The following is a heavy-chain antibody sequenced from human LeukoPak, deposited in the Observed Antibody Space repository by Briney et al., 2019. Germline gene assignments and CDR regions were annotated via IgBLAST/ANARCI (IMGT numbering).Heavy chain of an antibody. CDR3: ARESLTGSVLSYFDY. D-gene: IGHD3-9*01. CDR2: ISSSGSTI. Sequence: TGGSLRLSCAASGFTFSDYYMSWIRQAPGKGLEWVSYISSSGSTIYYADSVKGRFTISRDNAKNSLYLQMNSLRAEDTAVYYCARESLTGSVLSYFDYWGQGTLVTVSS. J-gene: IGHJ4*02. CDR1: GFTFSDYY. V-gene: IGHV3-11*04.